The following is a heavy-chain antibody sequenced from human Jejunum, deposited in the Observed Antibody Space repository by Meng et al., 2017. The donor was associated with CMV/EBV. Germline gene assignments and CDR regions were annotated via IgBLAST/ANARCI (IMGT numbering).Heavy chain of an antibody. V-gene: IGHV2-5*02. CDR3: AHRPSGYGGDFWFH. D-gene: IGHD2-21*01. J-gene: IGHJ4*02. CDR2: IYWDDDT. Sequence: QITLKESGPPLVKPTQTLTLTCTFSGFSVTTSGVAVGWIRQPPGKALEWLALIYWDDDTRYSPSLKSRLTITKDSSKSQVVLTMTNMGPVDTATYYCAHRPSGYGGDFWFHWGQGTLVTVSS. CDR1: GFSVTTSGVA.